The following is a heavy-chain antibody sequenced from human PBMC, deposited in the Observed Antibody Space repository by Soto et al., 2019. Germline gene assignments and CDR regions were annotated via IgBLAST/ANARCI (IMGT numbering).Heavy chain of an antibody. CDR1: GYTFSTYG. CDR3: ARDSGYFYNDGMDF. J-gene: IGHJ6*02. D-gene: IGHD6-25*01. V-gene: IGHV1-18*01. CDR2: ISIHNGNT. Sequence: ASVKVSCKASGYTFSTYGISWVRQAPGQGLEWMGWISIHNGNTKNAQKLQDRVSLTTDTSTTTAYMELRSLTSDDTAIYYCARDSGYFYNDGMDFWGQGTTVTVSS.